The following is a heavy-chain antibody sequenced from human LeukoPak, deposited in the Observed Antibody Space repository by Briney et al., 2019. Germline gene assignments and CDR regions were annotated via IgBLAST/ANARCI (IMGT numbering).Heavy chain of an antibody. V-gene: IGHV3-33*08. CDR1: GYTFSSYA. Sequence: GGSLRLSCSGSGYTFSSYAMHWVRQAPGKGLEWVAVLWSDGNRKYYAESVKGRFTVSRDNSKNTLYLQMDSLRAEDTAVYYCARDADTSSHYSYLDYWGQGTLVTVSS. D-gene: IGHD3-22*01. CDR3: ARDADTSSHYSYLDY. J-gene: IGHJ4*02. CDR2: LWSDGNRK.